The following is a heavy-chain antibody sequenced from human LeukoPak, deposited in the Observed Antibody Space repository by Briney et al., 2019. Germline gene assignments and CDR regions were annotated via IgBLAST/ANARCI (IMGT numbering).Heavy chain of an antibody. CDR2: ISSSSTTI. Sequence: GGSLRLSCAASGFTFSSYSMNWVRQAPGKGLEWVSYISSSSTTIYYADSVKGRFTISRDNAKNSLYLQINSLRDEDTAVHYCARDAQHLVDLYYYYYYMDVWGKGTTVTVSS. CDR1: GFTFSSYS. CDR3: ARDAQHLVDLYYYYYYMDV. D-gene: IGHD6-13*01. V-gene: IGHV3-48*02. J-gene: IGHJ6*03.